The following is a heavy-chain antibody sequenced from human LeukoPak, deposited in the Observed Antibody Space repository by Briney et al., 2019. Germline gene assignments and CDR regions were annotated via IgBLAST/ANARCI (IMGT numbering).Heavy chain of an antibody. D-gene: IGHD2-2*01. V-gene: IGHV3-33*01. CDR3: ASSGEPGPAAMKDFDY. CDR1: GFTFSSYG. Sequence: PGRSLRLSCAASGFTFSSYGMYWVRQAPGKGLEWVAVIWYDGSNKYYADSVKGRFTISRDNSKNTLYLQMNSLRAEDTAVYYCASSGEPGPAAMKDFDYWGQGTLVTVSS. J-gene: IGHJ4*02. CDR2: IWYDGSNK.